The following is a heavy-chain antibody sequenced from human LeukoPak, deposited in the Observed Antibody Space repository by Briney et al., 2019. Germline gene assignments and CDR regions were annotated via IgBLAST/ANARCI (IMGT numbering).Heavy chain of an antibody. CDR2: MNPNSGNT. CDR1: GYTFTSYD. D-gene: IGHD3-3*01. Sequence: ASVKVSCKASGYTFTSYDINWVRQATGQGLEWMGWMNPNSGNTGYAQKFQGRVTMTRNTSISTAYMELSSLRSEDTAVYYCARRDGSYYDFWSGYYSSRFDYWGQGTLVTVSS. V-gene: IGHV1-8*01. J-gene: IGHJ4*02. CDR3: ARRDGSYYDFWSGYYSSRFDY.